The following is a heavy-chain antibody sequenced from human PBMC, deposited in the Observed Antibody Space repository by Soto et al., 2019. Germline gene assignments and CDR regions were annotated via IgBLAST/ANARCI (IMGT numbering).Heavy chain of an antibody. Sequence: QLQLQESGPGLVKPSETLSLTCTVSGGSISSSSYYWGWIRQPPGKGLEWIGSIYYSGSTYYNPSLKSRVPISVDTSKNQFSLKLSSVTAADTAVYYCARHHSRARGSYGYYFDYWGQGTLVTVSS. CDR3: ARHHSRARGSYGYYFDY. V-gene: IGHV4-39*01. CDR1: GGSISSSSYY. J-gene: IGHJ4*02. D-gene: IGHD5-18*01. CDR2: IYYSGST.